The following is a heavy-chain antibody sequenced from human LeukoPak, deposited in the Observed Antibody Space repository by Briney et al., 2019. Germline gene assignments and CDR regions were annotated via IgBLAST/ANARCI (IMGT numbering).Heavy chain of an antibody. CDR2: ISAYNGNT. J-gene: IGHJ6*02. V-gene: IGHV1-18*01. CDR3: ARDTIFGVVSPYYYYGMDV. CDR1: GYTFTSYG. D-gene: IGHD3-3*01. Sequence: ASVKVSCKASGYTFTSYGISWVRQAPGQGLEWMGWISAYNGNTNYAQKLQGRVTMTTDTSTSTAYMELRSLRSDDTAVYYCARDTIFGVVSPYYYYGMDVWGQGTLVTVSS.